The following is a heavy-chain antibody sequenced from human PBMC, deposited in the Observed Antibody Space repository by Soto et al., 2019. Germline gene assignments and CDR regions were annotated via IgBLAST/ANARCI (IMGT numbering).Heavy chain of an antibody. CDR1: GGTFSSYA. J-gene: IGHJ6*02. Sequence: SVKVSCKASGGTFSSYAISWVRQAPGQGLEWMGRIIPFIGTANYAQKFQGRVTITADESTSTAYMELTSLRSEDTAVYYCARVVITTVPASYYYGMDVWGQGTTVTVSS. V-gene: IGHV1-69*11. CDR2: IIPFIGTA. CDR3: ARVVITTVPASYYYGMDV. D-gene: IGHD4-4*01.